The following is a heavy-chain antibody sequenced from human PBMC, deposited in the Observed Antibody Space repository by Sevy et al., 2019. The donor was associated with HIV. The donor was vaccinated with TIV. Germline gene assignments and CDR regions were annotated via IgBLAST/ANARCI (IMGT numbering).Heavy chain of an antibody. CDR2: ISGNDGST. Sequence: ASVKVSCKTSGYTFVTYGISWVRQVPEQGPQWMGWISGNDGSTREAQIFQDRVTMTTDRTTSTAYMEVRRLRSDDTAVYYCVRDANYDSESSGYPFDDWGQGTLVTVSS. CDR3: VRDANYDSESSGYPFDD. D-gene: IGHD3-22*01. CDR1: GYTFVTYG. V-gene: IGHV1-18*01. J-gene: IGHJ4*02.